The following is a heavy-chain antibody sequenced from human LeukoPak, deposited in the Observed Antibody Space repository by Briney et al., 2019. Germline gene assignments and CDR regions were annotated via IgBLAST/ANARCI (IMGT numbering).Heavy chain of an antibody. CDR1: GYTFTDFD. CDR2: INPNSGGT. D-gene: IGHD4-11*01. J-gene: IGHJ4*02. V-gene: IGHV1-2*02. Sequence: ASVKVSCKTSGYTFTDFDINWVRQAPGQGLEWMGWINPNSGGTNYAQKFQGRVTMTRDTFISTAYMELSRLRSDDTAVYYCARSTPDSNFDYWGQGTLVTVSS. CDR3: ARSTPDSNFDY.